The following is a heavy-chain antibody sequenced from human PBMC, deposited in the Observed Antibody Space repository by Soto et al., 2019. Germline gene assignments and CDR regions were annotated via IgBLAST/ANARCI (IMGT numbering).Heavy chain of an antibody. V-gene: IGHV1-69*13. CDR3: ARAVTAVAYAFDI. CDR1: GGTFSSYA. D-gene: IGHD6-19*01. Sequence: SVKVSCKXSGGTFSSYAISRVRQAPGQGLEWMGGIIPIFGTANYAQKFQGRVTITADESTSTAYMELSSLRSEDTAVYYCARAVTAVAYAFDIWGQGTMVTVSS. J-gene: IGHJ3*02. CDR2: IIPIFGTA.